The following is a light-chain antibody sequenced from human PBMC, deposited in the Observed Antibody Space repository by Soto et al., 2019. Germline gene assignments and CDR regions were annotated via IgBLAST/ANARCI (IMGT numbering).Light chain of an antibody. CDR1: QGISSY. Sequence: DIQLTQSPSFLSASVGDRVTITCRASQGISSYLAWYQQKPGKAPKLLIYAASTLQSGDPSRFSGSGSGTEFTLTISSLQPEDFATYYCQQLNSYPPTFGPGTKVDIK. V-gene: IGKV1-9*01. CDR3: QQLNSYPPT. CDR2: AAS. J-gene: IGKJ3*01.